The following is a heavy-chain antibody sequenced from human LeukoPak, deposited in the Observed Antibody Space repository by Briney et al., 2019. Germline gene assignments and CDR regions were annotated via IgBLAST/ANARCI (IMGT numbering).Heavy chain of an antibody. Sequence: GGSLRLSCAASGFTFSSYGMPWVRQAPGKGLEWVAVIWYDGSNKYYADSVKGRFTISRDSSKNTLYLQMNSLRAEDTAVYYCARGTCGGDCQEVYYYYYGMDVWGQGTTVTVSS. D-gene: IGHD2-21*02. CDR2: IWYDGSNK. CDR1: GFTFSSYG. CDR3: ARGTCGGDCQEVYYYYYGMDV. V-gene: IGHV3-33*01. J-gene: IGHJ6*02.